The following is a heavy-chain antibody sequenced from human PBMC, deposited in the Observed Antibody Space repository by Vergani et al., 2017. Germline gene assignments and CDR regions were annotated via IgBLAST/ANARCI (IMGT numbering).Heavy chain of an antibody. V-gene: IGHV1-46*03. Sequence: QVQLVQSGAEVKKPGSSVKVSCKASGGTFSSYTISWVRQAPGQGLEWMGIINPSGGSTSYAQKFQGRVTMTRDTSTSTVYMELSSLRSEDTAVYYCARDLGYCSSTSCYTYYYYGMDVWGQGTTVTVSS. CDR1: GGTFSSYT. CDR2: INPSGGST. D-gene: IGHD2-2*02. CDR3: ARDLGYCSSTSCYTYYYYGMDV. J-gene: IGHJ6*02.